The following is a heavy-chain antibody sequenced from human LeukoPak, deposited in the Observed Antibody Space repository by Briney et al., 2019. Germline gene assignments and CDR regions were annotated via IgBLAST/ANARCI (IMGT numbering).Heavy chain of an antibody. Sequence: QPGRSLSLSCAASGFTFSSYGMHWVRQAPGKGLEWVAVIWYDGSNKYYTDSVKGRFTISRDNSKNTLYLQMNSLRAEDTAVYYCARDWMVGAARSFDYWGQGTLVTVSS. D-gene: IGHD6-6*01. CDR3: ARDWMVGAARSFDY. CDR2: IWYDGSNK. V-gene: IGHV3-33*01. J-gene: IGHJ4*02. CDR1: GFTFSSYG.